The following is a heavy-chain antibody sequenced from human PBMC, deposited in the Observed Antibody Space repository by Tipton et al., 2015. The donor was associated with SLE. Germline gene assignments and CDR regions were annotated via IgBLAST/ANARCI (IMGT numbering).Heavy chain of an antibody. V-gene: IGHV1-2*06. J-gene: IGHJ4*02. Sequence: QLVQSGAEVKKPGASVKASCKASGYTFTGYYMHWVRQAPGQGLEWMGRINPNSGGTNYAQKFQGRVTMTRDTSISTAYMELSRLRSDDTAVYYCARGTMALDTMVQPLGYWGQGTLVTVSS. CDR1: GYTFTGYY. CDR2: INPNSGGT. D-gene: IGHD3-10*01. CDR3: ARGTMALDTMVQPLGY.